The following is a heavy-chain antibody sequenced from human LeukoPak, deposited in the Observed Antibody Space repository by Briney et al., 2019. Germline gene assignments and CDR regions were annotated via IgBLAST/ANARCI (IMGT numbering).Heavy chain of an antibody. CDR3: ARASYGGNVKDY. D-gene: IGHD4-23*01. CDR2: INHSGST. Sequence: PSETLSLTCAVYGGSFSGYYWSWIRQPPGKGLEWIGEINHSGSTNYNPSLKSRVTMSVDTSKNQFSLKLSSVTAADTAVYYCARASYGGNVKDYWGQGTLVTVSS. CDR1: GGSFSGYY. J-gene: IGHJ4*02. V-gene: IGHV4-34*01.